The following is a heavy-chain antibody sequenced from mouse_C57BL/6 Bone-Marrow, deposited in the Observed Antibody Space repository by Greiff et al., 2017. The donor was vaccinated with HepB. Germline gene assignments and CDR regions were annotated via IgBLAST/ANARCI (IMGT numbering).Heavy chain of an antibody. Sequence: QVQLQQSGPELVKPGASVKISCKASGYTFTDYYINWVKQRPGQGLEWIGWIFPGSGSTYYNEKFKGKATLTVDKSSSTAYMLLSSLTSEDSAVYFCERKGLLGRRGAWFAYWGQGTLVTVSA. CDR2: IFPGSGST. D-gene: IGHD2-12*01. V-gene: IGHV1-75*01. CDR3: ERKGLLGRRGAWFAY. CDR1: GYTFTDYY. J-gene: IGHJ3*01.